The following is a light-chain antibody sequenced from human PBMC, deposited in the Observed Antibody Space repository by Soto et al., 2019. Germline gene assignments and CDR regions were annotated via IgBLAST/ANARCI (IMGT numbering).Light chain of an antibody. V-gene: IGKV1-5*03. CDR1: QSIGSW. J-gene: IGKJ5*01. CDR3: QHYNSYSEA. Sequence: DIQLPQSPSTLSGSVGDSVAITCRASQSIGSWLAWYQQKRGKAPKLLIYKASTLKSGVPSRFSGSGSGTEFTLTISSLQPDDFATYYCQHYNSYSEAFGQWTRLEI. CDR2: KAS.